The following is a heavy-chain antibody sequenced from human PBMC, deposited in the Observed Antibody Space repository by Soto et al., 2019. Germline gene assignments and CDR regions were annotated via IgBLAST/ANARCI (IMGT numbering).Heavy chain of an antibody. CDR3: ARGPHSGTYYIDP. V-gene: IGHV1-69*06. J-gene: IGHJ5*02. D-gene: IGHD1-26*01. Sequence: SLTVSFTPPEGTFSSSPITWVRQDPGQGLEWMGGIIPIFGTPNYAQKFQGSVTITADKSTSTAYMELSSLRSEDTAVYYCARGPHSGTYYIDPWGKGTLVTAPQ. CDR1: EGTFSSSP. CDR2: IIPIFGTP.